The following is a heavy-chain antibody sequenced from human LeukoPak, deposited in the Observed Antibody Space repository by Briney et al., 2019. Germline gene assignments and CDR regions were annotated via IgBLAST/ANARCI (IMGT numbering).Heavy chain of an antibody. D-gene: IGHD1-20*01. Sequence: GGSLRPSGAASGFTFSSYGMHWVRQAPGKGLEGVAVISYDGSNKYYADSVKGRFTISRDNSKNTLYLQMNSLRAEDTAVYYCAKLVTGTTWSEYWGQGTLVTVSS. CDR1: GFTFSSYG. CDR3: AKLVTGTTWSEY. J-gene: IGHJ4*02. CDR2: ISYDGSNK. V-gene: IGHV3-30*18.